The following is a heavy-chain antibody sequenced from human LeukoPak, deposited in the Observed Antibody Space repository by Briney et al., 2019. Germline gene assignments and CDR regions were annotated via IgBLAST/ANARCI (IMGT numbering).Heavy chain of an antibody. J-gene: IGHJ6*02. CDR1: GFTFSSYV. Sequence: GGSLRLSCETAGFTFSSYVMHWVRRTPGKGLVWVSRISHDGFISYADSVKGRFTISRDNAKNTLYLQMNSLRAEDTAVYYCARDYVPIFGVVIRSYGMDVWGQGTTVTVSS. V-gene: IGHV3-74*01. D-gene: IGHD3-3*01. CDR2: ISHDGFI. CDR3: ARDYVPIFGVVIRSYGMDV.